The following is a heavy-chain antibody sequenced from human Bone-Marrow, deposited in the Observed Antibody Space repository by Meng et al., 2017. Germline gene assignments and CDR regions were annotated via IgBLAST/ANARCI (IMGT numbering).Heavy chain of an antibody. J-gene: IGHJ6*02. D-gene: IGHD3-16*01. CDR2: IYCSGST. CDR3: ARGGYYYGMDV. CDR1: GGSISSGGYY. Sequence: SETLSLTCTVSGGSISSGGYYWSWIRQHPGKGLEWIGYIYCSGSTYYNPSLKSRVTISVDTSKNQFSLKLSSVTAADTAVYYCARGGYYYGMDVWGQGTTVTVSS. V-gene: IGHV4-31*03.